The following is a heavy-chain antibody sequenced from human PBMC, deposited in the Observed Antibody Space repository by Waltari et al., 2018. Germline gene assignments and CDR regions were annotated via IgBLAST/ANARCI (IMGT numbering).Heavy chain of an antibody. Sequence: QVQLVQSGAEVKKPGASVKVSCKASGYTFTSYDINWVRQATGQGLGWMGWMNPSMGNTGYAQKFQGRVTMTRNTSISTAYMELSSLRSEDTAVYYCARRYSYGFTNWFDPWGQGTLVTVSS. V-gene: IGHV1-8*02. D-gene: IGHD5-18*01. CDR2: MNPSMGNT. CDR1: GYTFTSYD. J-gene: IGHJ5*02. CDR3: ARRYSYGFTNWFDP.